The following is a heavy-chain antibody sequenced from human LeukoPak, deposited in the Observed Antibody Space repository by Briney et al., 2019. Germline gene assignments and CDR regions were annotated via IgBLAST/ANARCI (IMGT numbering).Heavy chain of an antibody. D-gene: IGHD3-22*01. CDR2: MYSGGNT. Sequence: GGSLRLSCAASGLTVSSNYMSWVRQAPGKGLEWVSVMYSGGNTYYADSVKGRFTISRDDSKNTLYLQMNSLRAEDTAVYYCVRHSSSGYYFDSWGQGALVTVSS. CDR1: GLTVSSNY. V-gene: IGHV3-53*01. CDR3: VRHSSSGYYFDS. J-gene: IGHJ4*02.